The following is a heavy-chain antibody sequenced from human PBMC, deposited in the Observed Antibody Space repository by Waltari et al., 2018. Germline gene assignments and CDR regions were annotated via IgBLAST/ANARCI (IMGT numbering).Heavy chain of an antibody. V-gene: IGHV4-39*07. D-gene: IGHD3-3*01. Sequence: QLQLQESGPGLVKPSETLSLTCTVSGGSISSSSYYWGWIRQPPGKGLEWIGSIYYSGSTYYNPSLKSRVTISVDTSKNQFSLKLSSVTAADTAVYYCARGVKGITIFGVVNTELDYWGQGTLVTVSS. CDR1: GGSISSSSYY. J-gene: IGHJ4*02. CDR3: ARGVKGITIFGVVNTELDY. CDR2: IYYSGST.